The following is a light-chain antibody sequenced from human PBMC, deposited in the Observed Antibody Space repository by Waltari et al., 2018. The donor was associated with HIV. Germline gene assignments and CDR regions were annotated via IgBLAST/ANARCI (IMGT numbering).Light chain of an antibody. CDR1: SSDVGEYNY. J-gene: IGLJ3*02. Sequence: QSALTQPHSVSGSPGQSVTLSCTGTSSDVGEYNYVSWYQRHPGKAPKLMIYDVTKRPSGVPDRFSGSKSGNTASLTISGLQAEDDAEYYCCSYAGTWLFGGGTKLTVL. CDR3: CSYAGTWL. CDR2: DVT. V-gene: IGLV2-11*01.